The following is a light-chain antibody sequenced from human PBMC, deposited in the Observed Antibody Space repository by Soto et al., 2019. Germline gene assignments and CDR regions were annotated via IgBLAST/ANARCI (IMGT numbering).Light chain of an antibody. J-gene: IGKJ1*01. CDR1: QSVSSY. V-gene: IGKV3-11*01. CDR2: DAS. CDR3: QQRSNWPSVT. Sequence: EIVLTQSPATLSLSPGERATLSCRASQSVSSYLAWYQQKPGQAPRLLIYDASNRATGIPARFSGSGSGTDFPLTISSLEPEDFAVYYCQQRSNWPSVTFGQGTKVEIK.